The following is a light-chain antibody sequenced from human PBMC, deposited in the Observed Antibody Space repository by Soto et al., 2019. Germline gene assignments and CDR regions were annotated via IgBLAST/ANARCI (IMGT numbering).Light chain of an antibody. J-gene: IGKJ4*01. CDR3: QQYNTYSS. CDR2: DAF. CDR1: QSISSR. V-gene: IGKV1-5*01. Sequence: DIPMTQSPSTLSASVGDRVTITCRASQSISSRLAWYQQKPGEAPKVLIYDAFSLESGVPSRFSGSGSGTEFTLTISSQQPDDFATYYCQQYNTYSSFGGGTKVEIK.